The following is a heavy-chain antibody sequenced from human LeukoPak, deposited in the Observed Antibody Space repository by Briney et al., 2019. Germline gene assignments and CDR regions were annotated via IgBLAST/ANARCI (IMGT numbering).Heavy chain of an antibody. CDR3: AKDAYSRGYMDV. J-gene: IGHJ6*03. V-gene: IGHV3-30*02. CDR2: IRYDGSNK. CDR1: GFTFSSNA. Sequence: GGSLRLSCAASGFTFSSNAMHWFRQPPPRGRQWGAFIRYDGSNKYYADCVKGRFTISRDNSKNPLYLQMNSLRAEDTAVYYCAKDAYSRGYMDVWGKGTTVTVSS. D-gene: IGHD2-15*01.